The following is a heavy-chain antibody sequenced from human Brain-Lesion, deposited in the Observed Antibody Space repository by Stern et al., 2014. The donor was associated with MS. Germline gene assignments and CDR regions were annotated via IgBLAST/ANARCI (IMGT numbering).Heavy chain of an antibody. Sequence: EVQLVESGGDLVQPGGSLRLSCTASGFTFSTYWMHWVRQAPGKGLVWVSRINGDGSSTSYADSVKGRFTISRDNAKNTLYVQMNSLRVEDTAVYYCARAHVDTWDWFDPWGQGTLVTVSS. D-gene: IGHD5-18*01. V-gene: IGHV3-74*02. J-gene: IGHJ5*02. CDR2: INGDGSST. CDR3: ARAHVDTWDWFDP. CDR1: GFTFSTYW.